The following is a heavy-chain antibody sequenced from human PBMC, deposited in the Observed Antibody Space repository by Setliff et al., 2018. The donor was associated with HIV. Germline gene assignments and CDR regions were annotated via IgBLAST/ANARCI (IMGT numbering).Heavy chain of an antibody. D-gene: IGHD1-26*01. Sequence: PGGSLRLSCAAAGFTFSNAWMTWVRQAPGKGLEWVARIRNKKNGGTTYYAAPVEGRFTISRDDSKNTLSLQMNSLKTEDTAIYYCTRDLGSGRFSWNTNWGQGTLVTVSS. V-gene: IGHV3-15*01. CDR3: TRDLGSGRFSWNTN. J-gene: IGHJ4*02. CDR1: GFTFSNAW. CDR2: IRNKKNGGTT.